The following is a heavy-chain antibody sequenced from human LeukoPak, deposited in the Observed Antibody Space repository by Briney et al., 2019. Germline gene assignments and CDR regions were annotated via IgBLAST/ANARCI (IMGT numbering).Heavy chain of an antibody. CDR1: GLTFSSYA. J-gene: IGHJ4*02. CDR3: AKEERYYYDSSGYYYTY. V-gene: IGHV3-23*01. CDR2: ISGSGGST. Sequence: PGGSLRLSCAAPGLTFSSYAMSWVRQAPGKGLEWVSAISGSGGSTYYADSVKGRFTISRDNSKNTLYLQMNSLRAEDTAVYYCAKEERYYYDSSGYYYTYWGRGTLVTVSS. D-gene: IGHD3-22*01.